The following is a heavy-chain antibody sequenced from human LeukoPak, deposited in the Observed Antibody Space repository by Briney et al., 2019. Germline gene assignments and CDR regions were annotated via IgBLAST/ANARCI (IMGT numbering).Heavy chain of an antibody. CDR2: IKGDGTRK. J-gene: IGHJ4*02. Sequence: SGRSLRLSCAASGFTFSNHWMTWVRQAPGKGLEWLANIKGDGTRKNYVDSVKGRFTISRDNAKNSLYLQMNSLRAEDTAVYYCATPLDYYDSSGYHQGGDWGQGTLVTVSS. D-gene: IGHD3-22*01. CDR3: ATPLDYYDSSGYHQGGD. V-gene: IGHV3-7*03. CDR1: GFTFSNHW.